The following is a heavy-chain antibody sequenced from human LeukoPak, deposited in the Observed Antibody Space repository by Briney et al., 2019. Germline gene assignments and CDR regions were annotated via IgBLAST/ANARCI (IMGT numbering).Heavy chain of an antibody. J-gene: IGHJ4*02. CDR3: ARGSVTTDASFDY. V-gene: IGHV1-46*01. D-gene: IGHD4-17*01. CDR2: ISPTGDSK. Sequence: ASVKVSRKSSGYTFANYYIHWVRQAPGQGLEWVRKISPTGDSKSYTQRFWDRVTMTTDTSTITVYMELSNLRSEDTSVYYCARGSVTTDASFDYWGQGTLVTVSS. CDR1: GYTFANYY.